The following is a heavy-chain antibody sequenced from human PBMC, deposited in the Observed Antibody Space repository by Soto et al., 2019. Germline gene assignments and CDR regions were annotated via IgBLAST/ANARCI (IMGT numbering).Heavy chain of an antibody. J-gene: IGHJ5*02. CDR3: TRDSTSSWYLNWFDP. V-gene: IGHV3-49*03. Sequence: PGGSLRLSCTASGFTFGDYAMSWFRRAPGKGLEWVGFIRSKAYGGTTEYAASVKGRFTISRDDSKSIAYLQMNSLKTEDTAVYYCTRDSTSSWYLNWFDPWGQGTLVTVSS. D-gene: IGHD6-13*01. CDR2: IRSKAYGGTT. CDR1: GFTFGDYA.